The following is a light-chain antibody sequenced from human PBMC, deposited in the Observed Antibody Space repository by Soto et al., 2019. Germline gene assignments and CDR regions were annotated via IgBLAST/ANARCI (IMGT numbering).Light chain of an antibody. V-gene: IGKV1-9*01. CDR1: QGISSY. Sequence: DIQLTQSPSFLSASVGDRVTITCRASQGISSYLAWYQQKPGKAPKLLIYVASTLQSGVPSRFSGSGSGTEFTLTLSSLQPEDFATYYCQQPLTFGGGTKVEIK. CDR2: VAS. CDR3: QQPLT. J-gene: IGKJ4*01.